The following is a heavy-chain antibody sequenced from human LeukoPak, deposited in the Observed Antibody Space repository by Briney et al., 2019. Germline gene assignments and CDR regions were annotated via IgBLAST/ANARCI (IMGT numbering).Heavy chain of an antibody. J-gene: IGHJ4*02. CDR3: ARVPIIRGVIED. CDR1: GDSISRGGDY. CDR2: ISGSGST. V-gene: IGHV4-31*03. Sequence: SETLSLTCSVSGDSISRGGDYWTWIRQPPEKGLEWIGYISGSGSTYYSPSLRSRVTVSADTSKNQFSLKLTSVTAADTAVFYCARVPIIRGVIEDWGQGTLVSVSS. D-gene: IGHD3-10*01.